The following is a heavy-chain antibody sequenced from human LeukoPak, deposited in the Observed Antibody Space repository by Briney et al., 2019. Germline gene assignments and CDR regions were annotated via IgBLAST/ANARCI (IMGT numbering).Heavy chain of an antibody. CDR2: ISAYNGNT. V-gene: IGHV1-18*01. J-gene: IGHJ5*02. CDR1: XX. CDR3: ARLGYCSGGSCYPVGLDP. Sequence: XXIXWVRQAPGQGLEWMGWISAYNGNTNYAQKLQGRVTMTTDTSTSTAYMELRSLRSDDTAVYYCARLGYCSGGSCYPVGLDPWGQGTLVTVSS. D-gene: IGHD2-15*01.